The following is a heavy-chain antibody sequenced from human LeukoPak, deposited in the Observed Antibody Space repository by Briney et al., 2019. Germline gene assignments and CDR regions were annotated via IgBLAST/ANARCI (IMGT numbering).Heavy chain of an antibody. Sequence: GGSLRLSCAASGFTFSSYAMHWVRQAPGKGLECVSAISSNGGSTYYANSVKGRFTISRDNSKNTLYLQMGSLRAEDMAVYYCARSSGSYIGDVDYWGQGTLVTVSS. J-gene: IGHJ4*02. CDR2: ISSNGGST. CDR1: GFTFSSYA. V-gene: IGHV3-64*01. CDR3: ARSSGSYIGDVDY. D-gene: IGHD1-26*01.